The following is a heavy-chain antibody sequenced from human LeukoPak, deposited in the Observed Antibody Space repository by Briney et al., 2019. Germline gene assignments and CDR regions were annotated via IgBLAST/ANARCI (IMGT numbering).Heavy chain of an antibody. D-gene: IGHD3-3*01. V-gene: IGHV4-38-2*02. J-gene: IGHJ3*02. Sequence: PSETLSLTCTVSGYSISSGYYWGWIRQPPGKGLEWIGSIYHSGRTFYNPSLKSRVTISVDTSKNQFSLKLTSVTAADTAVYYCARAEVITYYDFWSGYPDAFDIWGQGTMVTVSS. CDR1: GYSISSGYY. CDR3: ARAEVITYYDFWSGYPDAFDI. CDR2: IYHSGRT.